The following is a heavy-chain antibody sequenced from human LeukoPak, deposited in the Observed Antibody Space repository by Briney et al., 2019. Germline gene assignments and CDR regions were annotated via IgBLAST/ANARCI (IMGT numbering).Heavy chain of an antibody. CDR2: ISGSGGST. CDR3: AKDLMPLWYTLGY. V-gene: IGHV3-23*01. Sequence: PGGSLRLSCAASGFTFSSYAMSWVRQAPGKGLKWVSAISGSGGSTYYADSVKGRFTISRDNSKNTLYLQMNSLRAEDTAVYYCAKDLMPLWYTLGYWGQGTLVTVSS. D-gene: IGHD1-1*01. CDR1: GFTFSSYA. J-gene: IGHJ4*02.